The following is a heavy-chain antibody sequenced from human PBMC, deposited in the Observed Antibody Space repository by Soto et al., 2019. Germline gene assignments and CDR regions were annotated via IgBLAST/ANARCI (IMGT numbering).Heavy chain of an antibody. D-gene: IGHD2-15*01. CDR3: AKAHVVVVADRVYYYGMDV. CDR2: ISGSGGST. CDR1: GFTFSSYA. J-gene: IGHJ6*02. V-gene: IGHV3-23*01. Sequence: PGGSLRLSCAASGFTFSSYAMSWVRQAPGKGLEWVSAISGSGGSTYYADSVKGRFTISRDNSKNTLYLQMNSLRAEDTAVYYCAKAHVVVVADRVYYYGMDVWGQGTTVTVSS.